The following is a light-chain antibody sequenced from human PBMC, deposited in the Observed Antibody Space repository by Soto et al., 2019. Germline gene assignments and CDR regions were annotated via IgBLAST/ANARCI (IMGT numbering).Light chain of an antibody. CDR3: CSYAGISTLV. V-gene: IGLV2-23*01. CDR2: EGS. J-gene: IGLJ2*01. CDR1: RSDVGSYNL. Sequence: QSALTQPASVSGSPGQSITISCTGTRSDVGSYNLVSWYHQHPGKDPKLMIYEGSKRPSGVSNRISGCKSDTTASLTIPGLQAEDEADYYRCSYAGISTLVFGGGTKLTV.